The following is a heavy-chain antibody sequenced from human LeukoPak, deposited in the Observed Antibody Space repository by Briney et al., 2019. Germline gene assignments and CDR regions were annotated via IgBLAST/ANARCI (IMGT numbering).Heavy chain of an antibody. J-gene: IGHJ4*02. V-gene: IGHV4-59*01. CDR1: GGSISSYY. CDR2: IYYSGST. Sequence: SETLSLTCTVSGGSISSYYWSWIRQPPGKGLEWIGYIYYSGSTNYNPSLKSRVTISVDTSKNQFSLKVNSVSAADTAVYYCARVGAAAVGFYFDYWGQGTLVTVSS. D-gene: IGHD6-13*01. CDR3: ARVGAAAVGFYFDY.